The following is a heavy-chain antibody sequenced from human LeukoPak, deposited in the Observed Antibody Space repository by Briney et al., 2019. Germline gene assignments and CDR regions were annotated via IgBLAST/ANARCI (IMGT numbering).Heavy chain of an antibody. CDR1: GYSFTSYW. CDR2: IYPGDSDT. J-gene: IGHJ2*01. Sequence: PGESLQISCKGSGYSFTSYWIGWVRQMPGKGLEWMGIIYPGDSDTRYSPSFQGQVTISADKSISTAYLQWSSLKASDTAMYYCARLVTTRYYYWYFDLWGRGTLVTVSS. V-gene: IGHV5-51*01. D-gene: IGHD4-17*01. CDR3: ARLVTTRYYYWYFDL.